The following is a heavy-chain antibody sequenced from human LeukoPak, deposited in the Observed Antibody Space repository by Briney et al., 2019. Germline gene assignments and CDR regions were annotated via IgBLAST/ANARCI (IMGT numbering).Heavy chain of an antibody. CDR1: GYMFYTFG. Sequence: ASVTVSCKASGYMFYTFGMTWVRQAPGQGLEWMGWISADNGDTNYAQKFQGRVTMTTDTSTSTAYMELRSLRSDDTAVYYCARGPPFSGFWGQGTLVTVSS. D-gene: IGHD5-12*01. V-gene: IGHV1-18*01. CDR3: ARGPPFSGF. CDR2: ISADNGDT. J-gene: IGHJ4*02.